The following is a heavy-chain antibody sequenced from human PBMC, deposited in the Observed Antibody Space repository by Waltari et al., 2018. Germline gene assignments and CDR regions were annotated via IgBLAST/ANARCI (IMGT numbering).Heavy chain of an antibody. Sequence: QVQLVESGGGVVQPGRSLRLSCAASGFTFSSYGMHWVRQAPGKGLEWVAVKWNDGSNKYYADSVKGRFTISRDNSKNTLYLQMNSLRAEDTAVYYCARGLYGSSLYFDYWGQGTLVTVSS. CDR3: ARGLYGSSLYFDY. D-gene: IGHD6-13*01. CDR2: KWNDGSNK. V-gene: IGHV3-33*01. J-gene: IGHJ4*02. CDR1: GFTFSSYG.